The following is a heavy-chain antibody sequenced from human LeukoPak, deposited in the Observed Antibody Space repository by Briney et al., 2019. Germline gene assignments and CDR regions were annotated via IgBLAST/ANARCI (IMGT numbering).Heavy chain of an antibody. J-gene: IGHJ3*02. Sequence: SETLSLTCAVSGYSISSNDWWAWIRQPPGKGLEWIGYIYYSGNTYYNPYNPSLTSRVTMSVDTSKNQFSLKLDSVTETDTAMSYCARNQAVAANRGAFDIWGQGTMVTVPS. CDR2: IYYSGNT. CDR3: ARNQAVAANRGAFDI. V-gene: IGHV4-28*01. CDR1: GYSISSNDW. D-gene: IGHD6-19*01.